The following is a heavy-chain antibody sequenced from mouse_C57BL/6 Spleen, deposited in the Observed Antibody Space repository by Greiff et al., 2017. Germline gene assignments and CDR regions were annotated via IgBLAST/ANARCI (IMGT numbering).Heavy chain of an antibody. CDR2: ISYDGSN. D-gene: IGHD1-1*01. J-gene: IGHJ1*03. CDR1: GYSITSGYY. CDR3: APAYYGSSYGGWYFDV. V-gene: IGHV3-6*01. Sequence: EVQLVESGPGLVKPSQSLSLTCSVTGYSITSGYYWNWIRQFPGNKLEWMGYISYDGSNNYNPSLKNQISITRDTSKNQFFLKLNSVTTEDTATYYCAPAYYGSSYGGWYFDVWGTGTTVTVSS.